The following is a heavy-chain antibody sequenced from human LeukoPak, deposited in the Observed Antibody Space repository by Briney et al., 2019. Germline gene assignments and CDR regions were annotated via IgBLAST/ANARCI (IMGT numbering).Heavy chain of an antibody. V-gene: IGHV3-49*04. CDR2: IRSKAYGGST. D-gene: IGHD3-3*01. CDR3: TRYGSSYYDFWSGAYFDY. Sequence: GGSLRLSCTASGFTFGDYAMSWVRQAPGKGLEGVGFIRSKAYGGSTEYAASVKGRFTISRDDSKSIAYLQMNSLKTEDTAVYYCTRYGSSYYDFWSGAYFDYWGQGTLVTVSS. J-gene: IGHJ4*02. CDR1: GFTFGDYA.